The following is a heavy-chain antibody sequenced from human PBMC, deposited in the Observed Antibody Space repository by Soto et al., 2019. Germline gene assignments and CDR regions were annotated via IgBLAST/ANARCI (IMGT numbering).Heavy chain of an antibody. D-gene: IGHD2-15*01. Sequence: ASVKVSCKASGYTFTSYYMHWVRQAPGQGLEWMGIINTSGGSTSYAQKFQGRITMTRDTSTSTVYMELSSLRSEDTAVYYFARDRIVVVVAPPYYYMDVWGKGTTVTVSS. CDR1: GYTFTSYY. J-gene: IGHJ6*03. V-gene: IGHV1-46*03. CDR2: INTSGGST. CDR3: ARDRIVVVVAPPYYYMDV.